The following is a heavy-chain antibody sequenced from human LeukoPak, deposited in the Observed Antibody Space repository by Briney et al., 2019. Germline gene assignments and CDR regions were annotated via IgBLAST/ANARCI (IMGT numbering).Heavy chain of an antibody. Sequence: GGSLRLSCAASGFTFSSYSMNWVRQAPGKGLEWVSYIGFSSGNTKYADSVKGRFTISGDKAKNSVYLQMNSLRAEDTAVYYCARDKKSGESSEIDYWGQGTLVTVSS. CDR1: GFTFSSYS. D-gene: IGHD3-10*01. V-gene: IGHV3-48*01. J-gene: IGHJ4*02. CDR2: IGFSSGNT. CDR3: ARDKKSGESSEIDY.